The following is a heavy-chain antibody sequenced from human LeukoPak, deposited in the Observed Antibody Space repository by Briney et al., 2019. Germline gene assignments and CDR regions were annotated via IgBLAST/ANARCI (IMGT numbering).Heavy chain of an antibody. J-gene: IGHJ4*02. D-gene: IGHD2-2*01. CDR3: AKRPDCSTTNCFRFES. CDR1: GFTFSTYP. CDR2: ISGDGGST. Sequence: GGSLRLSCAASGFTFSTYPMGWVRQAPGQGLEWVSSISGDGGSTYYAESVKGRFTISRDNSKNTLFLQMNSLRAEDTAIYFCAKRPDCSTTNCFRFESWGQGTLVTVSS. V-gene: IGHV3-23*01.